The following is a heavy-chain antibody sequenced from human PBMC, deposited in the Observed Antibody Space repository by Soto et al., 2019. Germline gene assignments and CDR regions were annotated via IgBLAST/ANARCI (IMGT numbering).Heavy chain of an antibody. CDR1: GGSISNFY. V-gene: IGHV4-59*08. Sequence: PSETLSLTSTVSGGSISNFYWSWLRQPPGKGLEWIGYIYYGGSTNYNASLKSRVTISVDTSKNQFSLKLNSVTAADTAVYYCARHGGSGPFDSWGQGTLVTVSS. J-gene: IGHJ4*02. D-gene: IGHD1-26*01. CDR3: ARHGGSGPFDS. CDR2: IYYGGST.